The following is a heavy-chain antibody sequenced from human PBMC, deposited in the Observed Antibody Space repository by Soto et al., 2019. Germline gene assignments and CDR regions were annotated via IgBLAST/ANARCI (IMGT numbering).Heavy chain of an antibody. CDR3: ARSFNDWANYYDY. CDR2: LYIGGSA. D-gene: IGHD3-9*01. J-gene: IGHJ4*02. CDR1: GFSVTDHY. Sequence: GGSLRLSCAASGFSVTDHYMTWVRQAPGKGLEWVSVLYIGGSAYYGDSVKGRFTISRDSSTNTLYLQMNSLKVGDTAFYFCARSFNDWANYYDYWSEGTLVTVSA. V-gene: IGHV3-53*01.